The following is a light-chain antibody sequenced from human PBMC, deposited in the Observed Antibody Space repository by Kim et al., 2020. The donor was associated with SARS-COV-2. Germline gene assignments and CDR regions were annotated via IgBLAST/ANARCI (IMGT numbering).Light chain of an antibody. V-gene: IGLV3-19*01. CDR2: GKN. J-gene: IGLJ2*01. Sequence: SSELTQDPAVSVALGQTVRITCQGDSLRSYYASWYQQKPGQAPVLVIYGKNNRPSGIPDRFSGSRPGTTASLTITGAQADAESDYYCNSRDSSGNHVVFG. CDR1: SLRSYY. CDR3: NSRDSSGNHVV.